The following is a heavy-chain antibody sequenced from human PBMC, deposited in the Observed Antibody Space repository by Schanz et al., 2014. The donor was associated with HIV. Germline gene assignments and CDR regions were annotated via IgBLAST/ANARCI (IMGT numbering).Heavy chain of an antibody. CDR3: RAWLLGDRMDV. CDR1: GFTFDDYA. Sequence: EVQLVESGGGLVQPGRSLRLSCAASGFTFDDYAMHWVRQAPGKGLEWVSFTSSDGTTYYADSVKGRFTISRDISRNTIYLQMNGLRGEDTAVYYCRAWLLGDRMDVWGQGTTVAVSS. D-gene: IGHD3-22*01. V-gene: IGHV3-9*01. J-gene: IGHJ6*02. CDR2: FTSSDGTT.